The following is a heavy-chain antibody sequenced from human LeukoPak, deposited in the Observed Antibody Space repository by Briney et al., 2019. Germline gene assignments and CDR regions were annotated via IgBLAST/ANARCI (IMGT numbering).Heavy chain of an antibody. CDR3: ARESRYYYDSSGYPEHDAFDI. CDR2: ISAYNGNT. J-gene: IGHJ3*02. V-gene: IGHV1-18*01. Sequence: ASVKVSCKASGYTFTSYGISWVRQAPGQGLEWMGWISAYNGNTNYAQKLQGRVTMTTDTSTSTAYMELRSLRSDDTAVYYCARESRYYYDSSGYPEHDAFDIWGQGTMVTVSS. CDR1: GYTFTSYG. D-gene: IGHD3-22*01.